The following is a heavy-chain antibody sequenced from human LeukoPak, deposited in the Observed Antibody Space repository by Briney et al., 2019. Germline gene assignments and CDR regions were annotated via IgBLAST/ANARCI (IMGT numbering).Heavy chain of an antibody. J-gene: IGHJ4*02. CDR1: GFTLSAYS. CDR3: ARAPMAPLADFDY. CDR2: ISSSDSYI. Sequence: GGSLRLSCAAAGFTLSAYSMHWVRQAPGRGLEWVSSISSSDSYIYYAASVKGRFTISRDNAKNSLYLQMNSLRAEDTAVYYCARAPMAPLADFDYWGQGTLVTVSS. D-gene: IGHD2-8*01. V-gene: IGHV3-21*01.